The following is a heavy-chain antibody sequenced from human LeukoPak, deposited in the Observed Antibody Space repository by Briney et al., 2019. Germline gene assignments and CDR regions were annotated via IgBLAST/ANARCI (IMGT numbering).Heavy chain of an antibody. CDR1: GGSFSGYY. V-gene: IGHV4-34*01. D-gene: IGHD3-10*01. J-gene: IGHJ3*01. CDR2: INHSGST. CDR3: ASESGLLSS. Sequence: SETLSLTCAVYGGSFSGYYWSWIRQPPGKGLEWIGEINHSGSTNYNPSLESRVTISVDTSKNQFSLKLSSVTAADTAVYYCASESGLLSSWGQGTMVTVSP.